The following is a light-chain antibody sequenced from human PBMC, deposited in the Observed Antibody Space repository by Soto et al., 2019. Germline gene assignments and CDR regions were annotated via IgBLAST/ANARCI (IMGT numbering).Light chain of an antibody. CDR3: QQYNNWPWT. Sequence: EILMTQSQATLSFSPGERATLSCRASQRISSNVAWYQQKPGQAPRLLIYGASTRATGVPARFSGGGSGTEFTLTISSRQSEDFAVYYCQQYNNWPWTFGQGTKVEIK. V-gene: IGKV3-15*01. J-gene: IGKJ1*01. CDR1: QRISSN. CDR2: GAS.